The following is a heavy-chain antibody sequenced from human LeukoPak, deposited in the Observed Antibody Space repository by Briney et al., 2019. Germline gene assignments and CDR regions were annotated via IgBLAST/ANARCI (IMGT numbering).Heavy chain of an antibody. CDR1: GGSISSYY. J-gene: IGHJ4*02. CDR2: IYTSGST. D-gene: IGHD3-22*01. V-gene: IGHV4-4*07. Sequence: SETLSLTCSVSGGSISSYYWSWIRQPAGEGLEWIGRIYTSGSTNYNPSLKSRVTMSVDTSKNQFSLKLSSVTAADTAVYYCARDSLDYYDTGGLDYWGQGTLVTVSS. CDR3: ARDSLDYYDTGGLDY.